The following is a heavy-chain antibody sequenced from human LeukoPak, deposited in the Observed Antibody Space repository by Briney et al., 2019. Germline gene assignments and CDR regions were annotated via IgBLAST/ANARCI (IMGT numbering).Heavy chain of an antibody. CDR2: IYYSGST. CDR3: AKDLAVVPAAMSAFDI. Sequence: SETLSLTCTVSGGSISSSSYYWGWIRQPPGKGLEWIGSIYYSGSTYYNPSLKSRVTISVDTSKNQFSLKLSSVTAADTAVYYCAKDLAVVPAAMSAFDIWGQGTMVTVSS. V-gene: IGHV4-39*07. D-gene: IGHD2-2*01. J-gene: IGHJ3*02. CDR1: GGSISSSSYY.